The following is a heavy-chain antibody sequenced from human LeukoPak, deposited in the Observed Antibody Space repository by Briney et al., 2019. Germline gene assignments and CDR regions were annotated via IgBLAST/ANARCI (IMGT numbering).Heavy chain of an antibody. D-gene: IGHD3-22*01. CDR1: GYTFTSYG. CDR2: ISVYNGNT. Sequence: ASVKVSCKASGYTFTSYGISWVRQAPGQGLEWMGWISVYNGNTNYTQKLQGRVTMTTDTSTSTAYMELRSLRSDDTAVYYCARDYDSSGYFSGGYWGQGTLVTVSS. J-gene: IGHJ4*02. V-gene: IGHV1-18*01. CDR3: ARDYDSSGYFSGGY.